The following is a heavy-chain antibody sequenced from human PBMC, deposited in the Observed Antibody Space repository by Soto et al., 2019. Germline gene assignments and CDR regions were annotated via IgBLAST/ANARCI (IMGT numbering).Heavy chain of an antibody. J-gene: IGHJ4*02. V-gene: IGHV3-23*01. CDR2: IDTSGGST. Sequence: GGSLRLSCAASGFTFSNYALNWVRQSPGKGLQWVSTIDTSGGSTHYSDSVKGRFAVSRDNSKNTLYLHMISLRDEDTATYYCARDPSTGPADYWGQGTLVTVSS. D-gene: IGHD3-9*01. CDR3: ARDPSTGPADY. CDR1: GFTFSNYA.